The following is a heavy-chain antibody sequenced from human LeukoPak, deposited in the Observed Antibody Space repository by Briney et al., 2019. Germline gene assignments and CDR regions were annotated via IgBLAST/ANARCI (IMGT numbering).Heavy chain of an antibody. J-gene: IGHJ4*01. D-gene: IGHD3-10*01. CDR2: IIPIFGTA. V-gene: IGHV1-69*13. CDR3: AREGYYGSGSYPDY. CDR1: GGTFSSYA. Sequence: SVKVSCKASGGTFSSYAISWVRQAPGQGLEWMGGIIPIFGTANYAQKFQGRVTITADESTGTAYMELSSLRSEDTAVYYCAREGYYGSGSYPDYWGHGTLVTVSS.